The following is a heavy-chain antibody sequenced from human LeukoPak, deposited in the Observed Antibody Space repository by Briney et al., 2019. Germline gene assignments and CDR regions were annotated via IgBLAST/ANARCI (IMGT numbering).Heavy chain of an antibody. CDR2: IYHSGST. J-gene: IGHJ4*02. D-gene: IGHD3-3*01. CDR1: GYSISSGYY. Sequence: PSETLSLTCAVSGYSISSGYYWGWIRQPPGKGLEWIGSIYHSGSTYYNPSLKSRVTISVDTSKNQFSLKLSSVTAADTAVYYCARLGITIFGLAYYFDYWGQGTLVTVSS. V-gene: IGHV4-38-2*01. CDR3: ARLGITIFGLAYYFDY.